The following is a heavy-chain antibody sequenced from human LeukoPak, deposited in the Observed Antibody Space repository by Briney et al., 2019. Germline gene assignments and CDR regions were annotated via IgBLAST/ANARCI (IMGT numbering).Heavy chain of an antibody. CDR2: IYTSGTI. V-gene: IGHV4-4*07. Sequence: SETLSLTCTVSGGSISSYYWSWIRQPAGTALEWIGRIYTSGTITYNPSLKSRDTMSVDTSKNQFSLKLSSVTAADTAVYYCARGQKYTSGYRVTELGSRYSDYWGQGARVTVSP. CDR3: ARGQKYTSGYRVTELGSRYSDY. J-gene: IGHJ4*02. D-gene: IGHD5-18*01. CDR1: GGSISSYY.